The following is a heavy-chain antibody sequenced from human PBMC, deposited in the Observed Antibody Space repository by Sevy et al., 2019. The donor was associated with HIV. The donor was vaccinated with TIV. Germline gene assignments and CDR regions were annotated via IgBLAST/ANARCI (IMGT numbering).Heavy chain of an antibody. CDR2: IGGSGGST. V-gene: IGHV3-23*01. CDR1: GFTFTDCV. D-gene: IGHD3-9*01. Sequence: GGSLRLSCTASGFTFTDCVMNWVRQAPGRGLEWVSSIGGSGGSTHYADSVKGRFTISRDNSKNTLYLQMNSLRAEDTAVYYCATDRISDWFFDSWGQGTLVTVSS. CDR3: ATDRISDWFFDS. J-gene: IGHJ4*02.